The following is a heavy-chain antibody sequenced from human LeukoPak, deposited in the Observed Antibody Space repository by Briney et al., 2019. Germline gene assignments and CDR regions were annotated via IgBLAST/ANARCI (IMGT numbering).Heavy chain of an antibody. D-gene: IGHD2-15*01. CDR2: IYHSGST. CDR1: GGSISSYY. J-gene: IGHJ4*02. Sequence: SETLSLTCTVSGGSISSYYWSWIRQPPGKGLEWIGSIYHSGSTYYNPSLKSRVTISVDTSKNQFSLKLSSVTAADTAVYYCARNRRVGYCSGGSCYRSASFDYWGQGTLVTVSS. V-gene: IGHV4-59*04. CDR3: ARNRRVGYCSGGSCYRSASFDY.